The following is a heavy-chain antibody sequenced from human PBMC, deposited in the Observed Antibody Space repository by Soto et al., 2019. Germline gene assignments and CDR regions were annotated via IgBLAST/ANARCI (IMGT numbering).Heavy chain of an antibody. CDR3: ARVGGTRGWY. Sequence: SETLSLTCAVYGGSFSGYYWSWIRQPPGKGLEWIGEINHSGSTNYNPSLKSRVTISVDTSKKQFSLNLNSVTAADTAVYYCARVGGTRGWYWGQGTLVTVSS. J-gene: IGHJ4*02. CDR1: GGSFSGYY. D-gene: IGHD2-15*01. V-gene: IGHV4-34*01. CDR2: INHSGST.